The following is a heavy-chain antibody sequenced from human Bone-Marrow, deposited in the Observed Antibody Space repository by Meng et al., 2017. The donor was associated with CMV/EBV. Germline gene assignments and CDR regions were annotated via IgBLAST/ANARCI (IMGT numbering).Heavy chain of an antibody. Sequence: SVKVSCKASGGTFSSYTISWVRQAPGQGLEWMGRIIPILGIANYAQKFQGRVTITADKSTSTAYMELSSLRSEDTAVYYCARGGGYSYGHNWFDPWGQGTLVTVYS. V-gene: IGHV1-69*02. J-gene: IGHJ5*02. CDR1: GGTFSSYT. CDR2: IIPILGIA. D-gene: IGHD5-18*01. CDR3: ARGGGYSYGHNWFDP.